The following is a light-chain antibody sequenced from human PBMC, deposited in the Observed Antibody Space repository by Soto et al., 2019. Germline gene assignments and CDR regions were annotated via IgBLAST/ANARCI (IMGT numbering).Light chain of an antibody. CDR2: EVS. CDR3: SSYAGSNNLV. J-gene: IGLJ2*01. V-gene: IGLV2-8*01. Sequence: QSALTQPPSAPGSPGQSVTISCTGTSSDVGGYNYVSWYQQHPGKAPKLMIYEVSKRPSGVPDRFSGSKSGNTASLTVSGLRAEDEADYYCSSYAGSNNLVFGGGTKLTVL. CDR1: SSDVGGYNY.